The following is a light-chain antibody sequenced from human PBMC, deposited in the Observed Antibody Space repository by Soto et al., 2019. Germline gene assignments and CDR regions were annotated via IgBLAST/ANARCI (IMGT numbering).Light chain of an antibody. V-gene: IGLV2-14*01. CDR1: SSDVRDYNY. J-gene: IGLJ3*02. CDR2: DVS. Sequence: QSALTQPASVSGSPGQSITISCTGTSSDVRDYNYVSWYQQHPGKAPKLMIYDVSSRPSGVSNRFSGSKSGNTASLTISGFQAEDEADYYCSSYTSRTSWVFGGGTKVTVL. CDR3: SSYTSRTSWV.